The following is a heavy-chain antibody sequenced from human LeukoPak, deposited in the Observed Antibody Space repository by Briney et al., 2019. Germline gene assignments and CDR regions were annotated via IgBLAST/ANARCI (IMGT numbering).Heavy chain of an antibody. D-gene: IGHD3-10*01. V-gene: IGHV1-2*02. CDR3: ARGKVFSYYYGSGSPRPEYNWFDP. J-gene: IGHJ5*02. CDR2: INPNSGGT. CDR1: GYTFTGYY. Sequence: GASVKVSCKASGYTFTGYYMHWVRQAPGQGLEWMGWINPNSGGTNYAQKFQGRVTMTRDTSISTAYMELSRLRSDDTAVYYCARGKVFSYYYGSGSPRPEYNWFDPWGQGTLVTVSS.